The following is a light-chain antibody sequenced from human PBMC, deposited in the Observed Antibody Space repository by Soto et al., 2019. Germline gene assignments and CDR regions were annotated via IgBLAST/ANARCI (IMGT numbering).Light chain of an antibody. CDR2: NNN. Sequence: QSVLTQTPSASGTPGQTVTISCSGSRSNIGNNAVSWYQQFPGTAPQLLIYNNNQRPSGVPDRFSGSKSGTSASLAISWLQAEDEADYYCATWDDSLNARGVFGGGTQLTVL. CDR1: RSNIGNNA. J-gene: IGLJ3*02. V-gene: IGLV1-44*01. CDR3: ATWDDSLNARGV.